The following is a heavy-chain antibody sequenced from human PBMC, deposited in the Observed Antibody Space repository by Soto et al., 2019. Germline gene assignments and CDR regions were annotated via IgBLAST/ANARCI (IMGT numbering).Heavy chain of an antibody. CDR3: ARDRVEYCTNGVCDVFDY. CDR1: GDSVSSNSAA. CDR2: TYYRSKWYN. D-gene: IGHD2-8*01. V-gene: IGHV6-1*01. J-gene: IGHJ4*02. Sequence: PSQTLSLTCAISGDSVSSNSAAWNWIRQSPSRGLEWQGRTYYRSKWYNDYAVSVKSRITINPDTSKNQFSLQLNSVTPEDTAVYYCARDRVEYCTNGVCDVFDYWGQGTLVTVSS.